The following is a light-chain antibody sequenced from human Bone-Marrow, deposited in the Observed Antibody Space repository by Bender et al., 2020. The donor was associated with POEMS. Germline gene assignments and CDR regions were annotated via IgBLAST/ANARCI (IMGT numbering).Light chain of an antibody. CDR2: EGV. J-gene: IGLJ2*01. V-gene: IGLV2-14*02. Sequence: QAALTQPASVSGSPGQSITISCTATSSDVATYDHVSWYQQRPGRAPKVLIYEGVKQPSGVSHRFSGSKSGNTASLTISGLQAEDEADYYCSSYRSGSTLVVFGGGTKVTVL. CDR3: SSYRSGSTLVV. CDR1: SSDVATYDH.